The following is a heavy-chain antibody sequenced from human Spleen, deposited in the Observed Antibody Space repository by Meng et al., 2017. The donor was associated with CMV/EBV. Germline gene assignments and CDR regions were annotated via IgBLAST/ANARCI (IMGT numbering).Heavy chain of an antibody. V-gene: IGHV3-11*04. CDR3: ATDRPDTSGYYSYIDD. Sequence: GGSLRLSCAASGFTFSDYYMSWIRQAPGKGLEWVSHISPSGSTRYYADSLKGRFTISRDNAKNSLFLQMNSLRAEDTAVYYCATDRPDTSGYYSYIDDWGQGTLVTVSS. CDR2: ISPSGSTR. CDR1: GFTFSDYY. J-gene: IGHJ4*02. D-gene: IGHD3-22*01.